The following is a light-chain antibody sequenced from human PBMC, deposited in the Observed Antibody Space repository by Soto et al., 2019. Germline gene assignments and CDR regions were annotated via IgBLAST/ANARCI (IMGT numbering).Light chain of an antibody. CDR2: TTD. CDR3: LLYYGGAHLV. CDR1: TGAVTSGNY. J-gene: IGLJ3*02. Sequence: QAVVTQEPSLTVSPGGTVTLTCASSTGAVTSGNYPSWFQQKPGQAPRTLINTTDDKHSWTPARFSGSLLGGKAALTLSGVQPEDEAEYYCLLYYGGAHLVFGGGTKVTVL. V-gene: IGLV7-43*01.